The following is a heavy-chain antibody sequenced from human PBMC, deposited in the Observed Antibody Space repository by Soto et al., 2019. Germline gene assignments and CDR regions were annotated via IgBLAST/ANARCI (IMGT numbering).Heavy chain of an antibody. V-gene: IGHV1-69*12. D-gene: IGHD2-2*01. CDR1: GGTFSNYA. CDR3: ASWLTEASIGGNYYYGMDV. J-gene: IGHJ6*02. Sequence: QVQLVQSGAEVKKPGSSVKVSCKASGGTFSNYALSWVRQAPGQGLEWMGGIMPMFGRADYAPKFQGRVTITADEATSTAHMDLSSLRSEDTAVYYCASWLTEASIGGNYYYGMDVWGQGTTVTFSS. CDR2: IMPMFGRA.